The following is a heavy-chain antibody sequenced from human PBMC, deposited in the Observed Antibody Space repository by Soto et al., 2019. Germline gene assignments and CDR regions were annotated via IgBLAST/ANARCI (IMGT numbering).Heavy chain of an antibody. CDR3: AKDSRVTMVREITIPPGY. V-gene: IGHV3-23*01. CDR1: GFTFSSYA. CDR2: ISGSGGST. J-gene: IGHJ4*02. Sequence: GSLRLSCAASGFTFSSYAMSWVRQAPGKGLEWVSAISGSGGSTYYADSVKGRFTVSRDNSKNTLHLQMNSLRAEDTAIYYCAKDSRVTMVREITIPPGYWGQGTLVTVS. D-gene: IGHD3-10*01.